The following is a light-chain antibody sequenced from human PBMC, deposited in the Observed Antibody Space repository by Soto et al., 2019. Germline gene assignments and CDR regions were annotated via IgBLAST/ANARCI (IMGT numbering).Light chain of an antibody. CDR3: QNYIGALSIT. CDR2: AAS. CDR1: QGISNY. V-gene: IGKV1-27*01. J-gene: IGKJ5*01. Sequence: DIQMTQSPSSLSASVGDRVTITCRASQGISNYLAWYQQKPGKVPKLLIYAASTLQSGVPSRFSVSGSGTDFTLTISSLQAEDVATYYCQNYIGALSITCGQVTRLEIK.